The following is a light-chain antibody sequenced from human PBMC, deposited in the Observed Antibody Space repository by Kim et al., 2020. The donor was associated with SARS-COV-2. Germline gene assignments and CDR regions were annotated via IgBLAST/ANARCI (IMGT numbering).Light chain of an antibody. CDR2: DAS. CDR3: QQRTNWPPMYT. V-gene: IGKV3-11*01. CDR1: QSVYNY. Sequence: SPGQRATHSCRASQSVYNYLAWYQQKPGQASRLLIYDASKRATGIPARFSGSGSGTDFTLTINSLEPEDFAVYYCQQRTNWPPMYTFGQGTKLEI. J-gene: IGKJ2*01.